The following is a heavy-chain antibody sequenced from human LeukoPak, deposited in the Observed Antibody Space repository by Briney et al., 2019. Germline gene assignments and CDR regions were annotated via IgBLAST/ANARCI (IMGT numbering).Heavy chain of an antibody. D-gene: IGHD3-22*01. CDR3: ARRRASSYYDNSGYDYFDH. Sequence: SETLSLTCAVYGGSFSDDYWSWIRQPPGKGLEWIGEINHSGRTNNNPSLKSRVTISVDTSKNQFSLNLSSVTAADTAFYYCARRRASSYYDNSGYDYFDHWGQGTLVTVSS. J-gene: IGHJ4*02. CDR2: INHSGRT. V-gene: IGHV4-34*01. CDR1: GGSFSDDY.